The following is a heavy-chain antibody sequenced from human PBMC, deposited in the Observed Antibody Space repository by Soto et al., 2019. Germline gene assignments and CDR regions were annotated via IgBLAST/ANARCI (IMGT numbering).Heavy chain of an antibody. CDR2: IIPVFGTA. D-gene: IGHD4-17*01. Sequence: QVQLVQSGAEVKKPGSSVKVSCKASGGSLSNYGISWVRQAPGQGLEWMGGIIPVFGTANYAQKFQGRVTMTADQSTNIVSMEVTTLRSEDTAVYYCARGDATKIVVTTYYAMDVWGQGTTVTVSS. J-gene: IGHJ6*02. V-gene: IGHV1-69*12. CDR3: ARGDATKIVVTTYYAMDV. CDR1: GGSLSNYG.